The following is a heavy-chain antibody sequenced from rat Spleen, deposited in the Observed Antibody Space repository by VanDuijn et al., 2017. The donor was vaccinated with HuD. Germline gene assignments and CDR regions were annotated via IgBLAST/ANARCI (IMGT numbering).Heavy chain of an antibody. Sequence: EVQVLESGGGLVQPGNSLKLSCATSGFTFSTAWMYWYRQFPEKRLEWVARIKAKSNNYATDYTESVKGRFTNSRDDSKSSIFLQMNNLKEENTAIYYCARPSGYWGQGVMVTVSS. V-gene: IGHV6-6*01. D-gene: IGHD3-2*01. J-gene: IGHJ2*01. CDR1: GFTFSTAW. CDR3: ARPSGY. CDR2: IKAKSNNYAT.